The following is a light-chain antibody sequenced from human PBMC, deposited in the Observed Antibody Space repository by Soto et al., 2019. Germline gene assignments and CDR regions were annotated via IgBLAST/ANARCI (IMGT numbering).Light chain of an antibody. CDR1: QGISRW. Sequence: DIQMTQSPSTLSASLGGRVTITCRASQGISRWSAWYKQRPGKAPKLLIYDASTLHSGVSSRLSGSGSGTEFTLTISSMQPNDSATYYCQQYTNYWTFGQGTKVDIK. V-gene: IGKV1-5*01. J-gene: IGKJ1*01. CDR3: QQYTNYWT. CDR2: DAS.